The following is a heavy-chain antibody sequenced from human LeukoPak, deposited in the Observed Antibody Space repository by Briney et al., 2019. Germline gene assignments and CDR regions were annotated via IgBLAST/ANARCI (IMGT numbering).Heavy chain of an antibody. CDR2: IIHSGSA. D-gene: IGHD2-8*01. CDR3: AREVGGFIVLIRGYYFDY. V-gene: IGHV4-34*12. CDR1: GGSFSGYY. Sequence: SETLSLTCAVYGGSFSGYYWSWIRQTPGKGLEWIGEIIHSGSADYNPYLKSRVTISVDTSKNQFSLKLSSVTAADTAVYYCAREVGGFIVLIRGYYFDYWGQGTLVTVSS. J-gene: IGHJ4*02.